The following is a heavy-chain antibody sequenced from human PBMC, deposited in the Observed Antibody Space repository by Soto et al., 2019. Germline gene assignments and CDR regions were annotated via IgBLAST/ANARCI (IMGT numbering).Heavy chain of an antibody. Sequence: QVQLQQWGAGLLKPSETLSLTCAVYGGSFSGYYWSWIRQPPGKGLEWIGEINHSGSTNYNPSIKSRVTISVDTSKNQFSLKLSSVTAADTAVYYCARVKYYGSGSYYNLNWFDPWGQGTLVTVSS. CDR3: ARVKYYGSGSYYNLNWFDP. V-gene: IGHV4-34*01. CDR1: GGSFSGYY. D-gene: IGHD3-10*01. CDR2: INHSGST. J-gene: IGHJ5*02.